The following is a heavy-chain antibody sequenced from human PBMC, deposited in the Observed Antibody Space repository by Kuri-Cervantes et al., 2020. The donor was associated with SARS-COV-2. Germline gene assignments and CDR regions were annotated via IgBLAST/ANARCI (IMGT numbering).Heavy chain of an antibody. Sequence: ASVKVSCKASGYTFTSYGISWVRQAPGQGLEWMGIINPSGGSTSYAQKFQGRVTMTRDTSTSTAYMELSSLRTEDTALYYCTKDHNMDVWGQGTTVTVSS. CDR3: TKDHNMDV. CDR2: INPSGGST. V-gene: IGHV1-46*01. CDR1: GYTFTSYG. J-gene: IGHJ6*02.